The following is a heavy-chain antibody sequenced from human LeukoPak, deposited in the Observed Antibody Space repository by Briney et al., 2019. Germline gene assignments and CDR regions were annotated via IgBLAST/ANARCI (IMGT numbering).Heavy chain of an antibody. CDR2: ISSSSSTI. CDR1: GFTFSSYW. Sequence: PGGSLRLSCAASGFTFSSYWMSWVRQAPGKGLEWVSYISSSSSTIYYADSVKGRFTISRDNAKNSLYLQMNSLRAEDTAVYYCARDHRVLRFGTYYMDVWGKGTTVTVSS. D-gene: IGHD3-3*01. J-gene: IGHJ6*03. CDR3: ARDHRVLRFGTYYMDV. V-gene: IGHV3-48*01.